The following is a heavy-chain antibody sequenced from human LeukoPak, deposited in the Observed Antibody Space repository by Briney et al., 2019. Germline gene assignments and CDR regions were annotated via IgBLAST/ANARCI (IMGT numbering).Heavy chain of an antibody. CDR2: IYYSGST. D-gene: IGHD3-10*01. Sequence: PSETLSLTCAVSGGSISSSSYYWGWIRQPPGKGLEWIGSIYYSGSTYYNPSLKSRVTISVDTSKNQFSLKLSSVTAADTAVYYCASPPLMDVDPRAGAFDIWGQGTMVTVSS. V-gene: IGHV4-39*01. J-gene: IGHJ3*02. CDR3: ASPPLMDVDPRAGAFDI. CDR1: GGSISSSSYY.